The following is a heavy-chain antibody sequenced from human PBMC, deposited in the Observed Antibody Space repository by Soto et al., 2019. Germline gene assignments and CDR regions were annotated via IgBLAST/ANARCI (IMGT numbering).Heavy chain of an antibody. CDR2: INHRGST. CDR3: ARDGFCTSTTCRVGNWFDP. J-gene: IGHJ5*02. D-gene: IGHD2-2*01. V-gene: IGHV4-34*01. Sequence: PSETLSLTCVVYGGSFSGYYWSWIRQSPGKGLEWIGGINHRGSTNYNPSLESRVTISVDTSKNQFSLKLPSVTAADTAMYYCARDGFCTSTTCRVGNWFDPWGQGSLVTVSS. CDR1: GGSFSGYY.